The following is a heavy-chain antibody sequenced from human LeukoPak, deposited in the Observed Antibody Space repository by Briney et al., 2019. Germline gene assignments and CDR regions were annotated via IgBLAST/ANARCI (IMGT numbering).Heavy chain of an antibody. D-gene: IGHD6-13*01. CDR3: ARDYPIAAAVHFDY. CDR2: IYTSGST. J-gene: IGHJ4*02. V-gene: IGHV4-4*07. CDR1: GGSISSYY. Sequence: PSETLSLTCTVSGGSISSYYWSWIRQPAGKGLEWIRRIYTSGSTNYNPSLKSRVTMSVDTSKNQFSLKLSSVTAADTAVYYCARDYPIAAAVHFDYWGQRTLVTVSS.